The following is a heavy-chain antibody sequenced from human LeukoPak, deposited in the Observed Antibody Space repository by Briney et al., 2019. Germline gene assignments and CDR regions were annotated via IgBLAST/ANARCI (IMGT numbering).Heavy chain of an antibody. V-gene: IGHV4-31*03. CDR3: ARGSGSGEFNFDY. CDR1: GGSISSGGYY. D-gene: IGHD3-10*01. CDR2: IYYSGST. J-gene: IGHJ4*02. Sequence: SETLSLTCTVSGGSISSGGYYWSWIRQHPGKGLEWIGYIYYSGSTYYNPSLKSRVTISVDTSKNQFSLKLSSVAAADTAVYYCARGSGSGEFNFDYWGQGTLVTVSS.